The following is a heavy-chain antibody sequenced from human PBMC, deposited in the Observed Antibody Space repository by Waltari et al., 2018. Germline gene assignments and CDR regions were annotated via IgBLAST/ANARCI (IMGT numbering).Heavy chain of an antibody. CDR3: ARVGLTTAVTPSGLYYYGMDV. CDR1: GYTFTSYD. V-gene: IGHV1-8*01. J-gene: IGHJ6*02. Sequence: QVQLVQSGAEVTKPGASVKVSCKASGYTFTSYDLNWVRQATGQGHERMGWMNPNRGNTGYAQKFQGRVTMTRNTSISTAYMELSSLRSEDTAVYYCARVGLTTAVTPSGLYYYGMDVWGQGTTVTVSS. CDR2: MNPNRGNT. D-gene: IGHD4-17*01.